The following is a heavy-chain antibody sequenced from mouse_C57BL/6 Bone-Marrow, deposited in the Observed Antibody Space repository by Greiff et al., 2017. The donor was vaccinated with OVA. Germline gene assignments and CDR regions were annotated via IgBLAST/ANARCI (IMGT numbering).Heavy chain of an antibody. V-gene: IGHV10-1*01. J-gene: IGHJ3*01. CDR3: VRQGGNHFWFAY. D-gene: IGHD2-1*01. Sequence: EVQRVESGGGLVQPKGSLKLSCAASGFSFNTYAMNWVRQAPGKGLEWVARIRSKSNNYATYYADSVKDRFTISRDDSESMLYLQMNNLKTEDTAMYYCVRQGGNHFWFAYWGQGTLVTVSA. CDR2: IRSKSNNYAT. CDR1: GFSFNTYA.